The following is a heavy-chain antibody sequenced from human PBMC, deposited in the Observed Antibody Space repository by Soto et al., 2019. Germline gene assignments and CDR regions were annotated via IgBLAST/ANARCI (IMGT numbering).Heavy chain of an antibody. CDR2: ISYDGTIR. Sequence: VQLVESGGGVVQPGRSLTLSCAASGDSGFSFSSYGFHWVRQAPGKGLEWVAVISYDGTIRHFAESVKGRFTVSRDNAMFTVDLQINSLRPEDTAVYYCAKDRMVTPNFYGMDVWGQGTTVTVSS. CDR1: GDSGFSFSSYG. D-gene: IGHD2-8*01. V-gene: IGHV3-30*18. J-gene: IGHJ6*02. CDR3: AKDRMVTPNFYGMDV.